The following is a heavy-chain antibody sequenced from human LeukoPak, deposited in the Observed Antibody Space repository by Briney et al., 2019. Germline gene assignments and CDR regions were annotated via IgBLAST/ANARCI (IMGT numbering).Heavy chain of an antibody. D-gene: IGHD2-15*01. CDR2: ISSSSSYI. J-gene: IGHJ5*02. CDR3: AKEGEVAAAKNWFDP. V-gene: IGHV3-21*04. Sequence: PGGSLRLSCAASGFTFSSYSMNWVRQAPGKGLEWVSSISSSSSYIYYADSVKGRFTISRDNSKNTLYLQMNSLRAEDTAVYYCAKEGEVAAAKNWFDPWGQGTLVTVSS. CDR1: GFTFSSYS.